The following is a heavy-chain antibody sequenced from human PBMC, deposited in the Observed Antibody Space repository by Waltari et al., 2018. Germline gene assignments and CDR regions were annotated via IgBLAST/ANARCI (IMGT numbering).Heavy chain of an antibody. CDR2: ISYDGSNK. Sequence: QVQLVESGGGVVQPGRSLRLSCAASGFTFSSYGMHWVRQAPGKGLEWGAVISYDGSNKYYADSVKGRFTISRDNSKNTLYLQMNSLRAEDTAVYYCAKDGGLVSWTSSYFDYWGQGTLVTVSS. CDR1: GFTFSSYG. J-gene: IGHJ4*02. D-gene: IGHD3-16*01. V-gene: IGHV3-30*18. CDR3: AKDGGLVSWTSSYFDY.